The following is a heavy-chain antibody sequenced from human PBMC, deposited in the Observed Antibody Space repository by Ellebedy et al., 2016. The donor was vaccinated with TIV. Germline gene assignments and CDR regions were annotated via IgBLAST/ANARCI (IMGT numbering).Heavy chain of an antibody. Sequence: GGSLRLSCAASGFTFSSYSMNWVRQAPGKGLEWVSSISSSSSYIYYADSVKGRFTISRDNAKNSLYLQMNNLRAEDTAVYYCAGPAAIGTKAFDYWGQGTLVTVSS. D-gene: IGHD2-2*01. V-gene: IGHV3-21*01. CDR1: GFTFSSYS. CDR2: ISSSSSYI. CDR3: AGPAAIGTKAFDY. J-gene: IGHJ4*02.